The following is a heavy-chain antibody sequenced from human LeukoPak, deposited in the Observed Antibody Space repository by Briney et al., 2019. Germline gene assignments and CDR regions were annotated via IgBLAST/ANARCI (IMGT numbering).Heavy chain of an antibody. CDR3: ARFAGSGSYYIDY. V-gene: IGHV3-48*04. Sequence: GGSLRLSCAASGFTFSDYSMNWVRQAPGKGLEWISYIGIDSGNTNYADSVKGRFTISRDNAKNSLYLQMNSLRAEDTAVYYCARFAGSGSYYIDYWGQGTLITVSS. CDR1: GFTFSDYS. D-gene: IGHD3-10*01. J-gene: IGHJ4*02. CDR2: IGIDSGNT.